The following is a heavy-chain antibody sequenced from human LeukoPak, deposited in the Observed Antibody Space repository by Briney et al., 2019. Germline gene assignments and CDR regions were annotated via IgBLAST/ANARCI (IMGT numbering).Heavy chain of an antibody. CDR3: ARYPSTVTKKGLGY. Sequence: GALRLSCAASGFTFSSYIMNWVRQAPGKGMEWVSSISSSSSYIYYPDSVKGRFTISRDNAKNSLYLQMNSLSAEDTAVYYCARYPSTVTKKGLGYWGQGTLVTVSS. V-gene: IGHV3-21*01. CDR1: GFTFSSYI. CDR2: ISSSSSYI. J-gene: IGHJ4*02. D-gene: IGHD4-17*01.